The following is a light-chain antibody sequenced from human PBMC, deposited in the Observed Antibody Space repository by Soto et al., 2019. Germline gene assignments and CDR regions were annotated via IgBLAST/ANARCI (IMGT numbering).Light chain of an antibody. Sequence: QLVLTQSSSASASLGSSVKLTCILSSGHSTYIIAWHQQQPGKAPRFLMTLDRRGSYNRGSGVPDRFSGSSSGADRYLTISNLQFEDEGDYYCETWYSNTHKVFGGGTKLTVL. CDR2: LDRRGSY. J-gene: IGLJ3*02. V-gene: IGLV4-60*02. CDR3: ETWYSNTHKV. CDR1: SGHSTYI.